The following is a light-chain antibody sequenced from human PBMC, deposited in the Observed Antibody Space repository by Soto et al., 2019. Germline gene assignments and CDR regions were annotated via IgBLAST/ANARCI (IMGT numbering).Light chain of an antibody. V-gene: IGLV2-23*01. J-gene: IGLJ1*01. CDR3: CSHAGSSTYV. Sequence: QSVLTQPASVSGSPGQSITISCTGTSSDVGSYNLVSWYQQHPGKAPKLMIYEGSKRRSGVSNRFSGSKSGNTASLTISGLQAEDEADYYCCSHAGSSTYVFGTGTKVTVL. CDR2: EGS. CDR1: SSDVGSYNL.